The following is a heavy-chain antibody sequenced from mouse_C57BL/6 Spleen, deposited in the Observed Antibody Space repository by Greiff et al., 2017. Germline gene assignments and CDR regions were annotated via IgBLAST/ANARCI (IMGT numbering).Heavy chain of an antibody. Sequence: VQLQQSGPELVKPGASVKISCKASGYAFSSSWMNWVKQRPGKGLEWIGRIYPGDGDTNYNGKFKGKATLTTDKSSSTAYMQLSSLTSEDSAVYFYASDTGVDYWGQGTPLTVSS. CDR3: ASDTGVDY. J-gene: IGHJ2*01. D-gene: IGHD5-1-1*01. V-gene: IGHV1-82*01. CDR1: GYAFSSSW. CDR2: IYPGDGDT.